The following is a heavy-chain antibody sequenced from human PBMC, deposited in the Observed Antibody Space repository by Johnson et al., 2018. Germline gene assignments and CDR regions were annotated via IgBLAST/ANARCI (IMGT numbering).Heavy chain of an antibody. Sequence: QVQLQESGPGLVKPSETLSLTCTVSGGSISSYYWSWIRQPPGKGLEWIGYIYYSGSTNYNPSLKSRVTISVDTSKNQFSLKLSSVTAADTAVYYCAGGAWYYDSSGGDAFDIWGQGTMVTVSS. J-gene: IGHJ3*02. D-gene: IGHD3-22*01. CDR2: IYYSGST. CDR1: GGSISSYY. CDR3: AGGAWYYDSSGGDAFDI. V-gene: IGHV4-59*01.